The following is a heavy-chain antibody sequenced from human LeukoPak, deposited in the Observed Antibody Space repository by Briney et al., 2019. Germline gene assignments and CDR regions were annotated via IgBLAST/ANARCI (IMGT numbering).Heavy chain of an antibody. J-gene: IGHJ3*02. CDR3: ARLITGTTTAFDI. D-gene: IGHD1-7*01. CDR2: VYTSGST. V-gene: IGHV4-4*07. Sequence: SETLSLTCSVSGGSISGYYWTWIRQPAGKGPEWIGRVYTSGSTHYNPSLKTRLTMSVDTSKNQFSLKLSSVTAADTAVYYCARLITGTTTAFDIWGQGTMVTVSS. CDR1: GGSISGYY.